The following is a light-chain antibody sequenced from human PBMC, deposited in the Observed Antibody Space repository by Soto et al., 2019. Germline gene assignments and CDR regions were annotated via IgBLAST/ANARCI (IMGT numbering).Light chain of an antibody. V-gene: IGKV3-20*01. Sequence: GVTHSAGTLSLSPGESATLSCRASQGFXSCDLAWYQQKPGQAPGLLXACASSRATGSPNRLSGGGFATDFTLTISRLEPEDFAVYYCEQYDGAPRTFGQGTKVDIK. J-gene: IGKJ1*01. CDR2: CAS. CDR1: QGFXSCD. CDR3: EQYDGAPRT.